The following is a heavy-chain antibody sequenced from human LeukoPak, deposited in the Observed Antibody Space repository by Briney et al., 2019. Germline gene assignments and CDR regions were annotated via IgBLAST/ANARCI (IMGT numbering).Heavy chain of an antibody. CDR3: ARALGYCSGGSCTRGYNWFDP. CDR2: INHSGST. D-gene: IGHD2-15*01. J-gene: IGHJ5*02. CDR1: GGSFSGYY. V-gene: IGHV4-34*01. Sequence: SETLSLTCAVYGGSFSGYYWSWIRQPPGKGLEWIGEINHSGSTNYNPSLKSRVTISVDTSKNQFSLKLSSVTAADTAVYYCARALGYCSGGSCTRGYNWFDPWGQGTLVTVPS.